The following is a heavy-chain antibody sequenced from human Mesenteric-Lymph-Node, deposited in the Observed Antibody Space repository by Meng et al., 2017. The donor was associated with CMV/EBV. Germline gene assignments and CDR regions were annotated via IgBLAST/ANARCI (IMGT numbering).Heavy chain of an antibody. V-gene: IGHV3-30*02. CDR3: ATRYCSDTTCPSDFFQH. J-gene: IGHJ1*01. CDR1: GFTFRSYW. Sequence: GESLKISCAASGFTFRSYWMTWVRQAPGMGLEWVAFIRYDGNDKYYADSVKGRFTISRDNSKNRLSLQMVSLRPDDTALYYCATRYCSDTTCPSDFFQHWGQGTLVTVSS. CDR2: IRYDGNDK. D-gene: IGHD2-2*01.